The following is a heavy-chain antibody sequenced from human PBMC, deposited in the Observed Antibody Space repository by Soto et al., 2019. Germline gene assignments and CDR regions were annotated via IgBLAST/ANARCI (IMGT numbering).Heavy chain of an antibody. V-gene: IGHV3-33*01. CDR3: ARDRQDAYYYYYYGMDV. Sequence: GGSLRLSWAASGFTFSSYGMHWVRQAQGKGLEWVAVIWYDGSNKYYADSVKGRFTISRDNSKNTLYLQMNSLRAEDTAVYYCARDRQDAYYYYYYGMDVWGQGTTVTVSS. D-gene: IGHD2-15*01. CDR1: GFTFSSYG. J-gene: IGHJ6*02. CDR2: IWYDGSNK.